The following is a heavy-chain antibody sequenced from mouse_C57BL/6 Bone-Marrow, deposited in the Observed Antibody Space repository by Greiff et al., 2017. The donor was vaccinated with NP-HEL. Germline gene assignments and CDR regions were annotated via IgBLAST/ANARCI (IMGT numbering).Heavy chain of an antibody. V-gene: IGHV5-4*03. CDR3: ARGRTY. CDR2: ISDGGSYT. CDR1: GFTFSSYA. Sequence: EVKLVESGGGLVKPGGSLKLSCAASGFTFSSYAMSWVRQTPEKRLEWVATISDGGSYTYYPDNVKGRFTISRDNAKNNLYLQMSHLKSEDTAMYYCARGRTYWGQGTTLTVSS. J-gene: IGHJ2*01.